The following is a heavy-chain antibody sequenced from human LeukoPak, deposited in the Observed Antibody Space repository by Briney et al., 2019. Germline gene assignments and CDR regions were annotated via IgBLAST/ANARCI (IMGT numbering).Heavy chain of an antibody. J-gene: IGHJ4*02. CDR1: GFSFGSYE. CDR2: ISGSGGTI. Sequence: GGSLRLSCAASGFSFGSYEMNWLRQAPGKGLEWVSYISGSGGTIYYADSVKGRFTISRDNAKNSLYLQMNSLRAEDTAFYYCARRGYNYGYSDYWGQGTLVTVSS. V-gene: IGHV3-48*03. D-gene: IGHD5-18*01. CDR3: ARRGYNYGYSDY.